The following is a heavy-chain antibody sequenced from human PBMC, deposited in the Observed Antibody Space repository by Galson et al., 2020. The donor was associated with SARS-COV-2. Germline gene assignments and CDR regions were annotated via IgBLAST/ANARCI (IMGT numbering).Heavy chain of an antibody. D-gene: IGHD3-16*01. CDR3: AKRWGDADFLDY. J-gene: IGHJ4*02. CDR2: ISYDGSHR. Sequence: GESLKISCGASGITFSIYGMHWVRQAPGKGLEWVALISYDGSHRYYADSVKDRFTVSRDNSKNTLYLQLDDLRPEDTAVYYCAKRWGDADFLDYWGQGTLVTVS. V-gene: IGHV3-30*18. CDR1: GITFSIYG.